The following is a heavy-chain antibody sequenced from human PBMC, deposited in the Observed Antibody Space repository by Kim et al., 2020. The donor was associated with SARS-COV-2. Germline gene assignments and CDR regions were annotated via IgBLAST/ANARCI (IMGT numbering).Heavy chain of an antibody. CDR1: GGSISSSSYY. J-gene: IGHJ4*02. CDR2: IYYSGST. D-gene: IGHD3-22*01. CDR3: ARERDYYDSSGYYSTQPKGYFDY. V-gene: IGHV4-39*02. Sequence: SETLSLTCTVSGGSISSSSYYWGWIRQPPGKGLEWIGSIYYSGSTYYNPSLKSRVTISVDTSKNQFSLKLSSVTAADTAVYYCARERDYYDSSGYYSTQPKGYFDYWGQGTLVTVSS.